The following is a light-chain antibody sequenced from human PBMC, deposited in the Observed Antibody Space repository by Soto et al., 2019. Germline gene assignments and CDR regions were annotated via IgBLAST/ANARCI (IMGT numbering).Light chain of an antibody. CDR2: ASS. Sequence: EIVMTQSPATLSVSPGERATLSCRASQSGSSNLAWYQQKPGQAPRLLVYASSTRATGSPSRFSGSGSGKECTITSSRLQSEDFAVCYCQQYNNWPPDYTFDQVTKLQIK. V-gene: IGKV3-15*01. J-gene: IGKJ2*01. CDR1: QSGSSN. CDR3: QQYNNWPPDYT.